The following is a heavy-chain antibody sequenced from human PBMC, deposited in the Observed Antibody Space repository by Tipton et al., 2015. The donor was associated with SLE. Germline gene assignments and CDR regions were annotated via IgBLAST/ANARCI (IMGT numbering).Heavy chain of an antibody. Sequence: LRLSCAASGFTFSSYWMSWVRQAPGKGLEWIGEINHSGSTNYNPSLKSRVTISVDTSKNQFSLKLSSVTAADTAVYYCARDTVSFDLWGRGTLVTVSS. D-gene: IGHD4-17*01. J-gene: IGHJ2*01. CDR3: ARDTVSFDL. CDR1: GFTFSSYW. CDR2: INHSGST. V-gene: IGHV4-34*01.